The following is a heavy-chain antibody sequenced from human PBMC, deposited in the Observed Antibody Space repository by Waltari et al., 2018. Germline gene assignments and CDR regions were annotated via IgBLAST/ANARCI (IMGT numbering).Heavy chain of an antibody. Sequence: QVQLVQSGAEVKKPGSSVKVSCKASGGTFSSYAISWVRQAPGQGLEWMGGIIPIFGTANYAQKCQGRVTITADESTSTAYMELSSLRSEDTAVYYCARVVDYYDSSGYYPVGAFDIWGQGTMVTVSS. CDR3: ARVVDYYDSSGYYPVGAFDI. V-gene: IGHV1-69*13. D-gene: IGHD3-22*01. CDR2: IIPIFGTA. J-gene: IGHJ3*02. CDR1: GGTFSSYA.